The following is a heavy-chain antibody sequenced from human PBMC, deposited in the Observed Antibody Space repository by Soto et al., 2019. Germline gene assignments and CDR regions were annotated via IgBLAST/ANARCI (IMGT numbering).Heavy chain of an antibody. CDR2: IYYSGST. CDR3: ASYEVNYYYGMDV. V-gene: IGHV4-59*08. Sequence: QVQLQESGPGLVKPSETLSLTCTVSGGSISSYYWGWIRQPPGKGLEWIGYIYYSGSTNYNPSLKSRVTISVDTSKNQFSLKLSSVTAADTAVYYCASYEVNYYYGMDVWGQGTTVTVSS. J-gene: IGHJ6*02. D-gene: IGHD3-22*01. CDR1: GGSISSYY.